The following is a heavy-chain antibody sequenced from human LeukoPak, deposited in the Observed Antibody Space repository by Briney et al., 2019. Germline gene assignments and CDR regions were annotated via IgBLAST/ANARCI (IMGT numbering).Heavy chain of an antibody. D-gene: IGHD3-9*01. V-gene: IGHV4-31*03. Sequence: PSQTLSLTCTVSTGSIRGDGYYRSWIRQHPGKGLEWLGHINSNGETHYNPSLKSRLTISVDTSKSQFSLELSSATAADTAVYYCARADLAGYQEDFDFWGQGALVTVSS. J-gene: IGHJ4*02. CDR1: TGSIRGDGYY. CDR2: INSNGET. CDR3: ARADLAGYQEDFDF.